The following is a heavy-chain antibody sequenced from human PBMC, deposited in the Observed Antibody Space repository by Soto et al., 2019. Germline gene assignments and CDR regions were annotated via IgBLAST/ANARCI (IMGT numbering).Heavy chain of an antibody. CDR2: ISYDGSNK. Sequence: GGSLRLSCAASGFTFSSYAMHWVRQAPGKGLEWVAVISYDGSNKYYADSVKGRFTISRDNSKNTLYLQMNSLRAEDTAVYYCARDGLTYYYDSSGYPDYWGQGTLVTVSS. CDR1: GFTFSSYA. CDR3: ARDGLTYYYDSSGYPDY. J-gene: IGHJ4*02. V-gene: IGHV3-30-3*01. D-gene: IGHD3-22*01.